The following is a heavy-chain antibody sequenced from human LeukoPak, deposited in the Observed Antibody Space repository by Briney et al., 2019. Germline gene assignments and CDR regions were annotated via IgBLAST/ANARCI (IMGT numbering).Heavy chain of an antibody. CDR3: ARLSVGATRRDY. Sequence: PSETLSLTCAVSGYSISSGYYWGWIRQPPGKGLEWIGSIDHSGSTYYNPSLKSRVTISVDTSKNQFSLKLSSVTAADTALYYCARLSVGATRRDYWGQGTLVTVSS. CDR2: IDHSGST. J-gene: IGHJ4*02. CDR1: GYSISSGYY. V-gene: IGHV4-38-2*01. D-gene: IGHD1-26*01.